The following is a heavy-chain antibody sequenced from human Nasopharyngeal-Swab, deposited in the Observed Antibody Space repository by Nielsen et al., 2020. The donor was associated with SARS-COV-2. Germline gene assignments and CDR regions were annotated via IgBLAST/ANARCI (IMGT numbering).Heavy chain of an antibody. CDR2: IWYDGSNK. D-gene: IGHD6-13*01. J-gene: IGHJ4*02. CDR3: ARGGSSSCYYFDY. CDR1: GFTFSSYS. Sequence: GESLKISCAASGFTFSSYSMHWVRQAPGKGLEWVAVIWYDGSNKYYADSVKGRFTISRDNSKNTLYLQMNSLRAEDTAVYYCARGGSSSCYYFDYWGQGTLVTVSS. V-gene: IGHV3-33*08.